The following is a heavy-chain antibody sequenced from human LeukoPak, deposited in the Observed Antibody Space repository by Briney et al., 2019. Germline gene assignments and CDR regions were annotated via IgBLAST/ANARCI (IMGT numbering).Heavy chain of an antibody. CDR1: GFTFSSYS. V-gene: IGHV3-21*01. J-gene: IGHJ4*02. CDR3: ARAITMVRGVITSFDY. CDR2: ISSSSSYI. D-gene: IGHD3-10*01. Sequence: GGSLRLSCAASGFTFSSYSMNWVRQAPGKGLEWVSSISSSSSYIYYADSVKGRFTISRDNAKNSLYLQMNSLRAEDTAVYYCARAITMVRGVITSFDYWGQGTLVTVSP.